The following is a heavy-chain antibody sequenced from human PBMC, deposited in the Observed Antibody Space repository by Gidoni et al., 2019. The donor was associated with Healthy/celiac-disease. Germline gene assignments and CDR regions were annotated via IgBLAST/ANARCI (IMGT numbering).Heavy chain of an antibody. J-gene: IGHJ4*02. CDR1: GFPFSDYY. Sequence: QVQLVESGGGLVKPGGSLRLSCAASGFPFSDYYLSWIRQAPGKGLEWVSYISSSSSYTNYADSVKGRFTISRDNAKNSLYLQMNSLRAEDTAVYYCARVRGDYVPEYYFDYWGQGTLVTVSS. V-gene: IGHV3-11*06. CDR3: ARVRGDYVPEYYFDY. D-gene: IGHD4-17*01. CDR2: ISSSSSYT.